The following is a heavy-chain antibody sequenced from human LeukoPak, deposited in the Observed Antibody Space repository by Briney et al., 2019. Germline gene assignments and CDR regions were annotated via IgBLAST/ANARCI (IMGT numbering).Heavy chain of an antibody. CDR3: AKDRYDILTGGGYFDY. V-gene: IGHV3-30*02. CDR2: IRYDGSNK. Sequence: PGGTLRLSCAASGFTFNSYGMHWVRQAPGKGLEWVAFIRYDGSNKYYADSVKGRFTISRDNSKNTLYLQMNSLRAEDTAVYYCAKDRYDILTGGGYFDYWGQGTLVTVSS. CDR1: GFTFNSYG. D-gene: IGHD3-9*01. J-gene: IGHJ4*02.